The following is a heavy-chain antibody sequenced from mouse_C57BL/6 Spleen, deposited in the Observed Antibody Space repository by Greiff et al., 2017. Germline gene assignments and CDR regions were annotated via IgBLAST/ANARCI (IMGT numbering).Heavy chain of an antibody. CDR3: GRGNYYGSSYYVDY. Sequence: EVKLVESGGGLVQPKGSLKLSCAASGFTFNTYAMHWVRQAPGKGLEWVARIRSKSSNYATYYADSVKDRFTISRDDSQSMLYLQMNNLKTEDTAMYYCGRGNYYGSSYYVDYWGQGTTLTVSS. CDR1: GFTFNTYA. D-gene: IGHD1-1*01. CDR2: IRSKSSNYAT. J-gene: IGHJ2*01. V-gene: IGHV10-3*01.